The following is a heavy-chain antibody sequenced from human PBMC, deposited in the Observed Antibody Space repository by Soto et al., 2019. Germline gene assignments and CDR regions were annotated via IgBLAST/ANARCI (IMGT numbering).Heavy chain of an antibody. J-gene: IGHJ6*02. CDR3: ARGSYYGSGSYYPTYYYYGMDV. D-gene: IGHD3-10*01. CDR1: GGTFSSYA. V-gene: IGHV1-69*01. Sequence: QVQLVQSGAEVKKPGSSVKVSCKASGGTFSSYAISWVRQAPGQGLEWMGGIIPIFGTANYAQKFQGRVTITADESTSTAYMELSSLRSEDTAVYYCARGSYYGSGSYYPTYYYYGMDVWGQGTTVTVSS. CDR2: IIPIFGTA.